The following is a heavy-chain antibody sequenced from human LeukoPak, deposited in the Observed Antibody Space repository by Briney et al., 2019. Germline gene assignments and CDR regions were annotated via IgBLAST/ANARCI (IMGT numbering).Heavy chain of an antibody. CDR1: GFTFSSYW. V-gene: IGHV3-74*01. Sequence: GGSLRLSCAASGFTFSSYWMHWVRQAPGKGLVCVSGINSDGSSRSYGDSVRGRFTISRDNAKNTLYLQMNSLRAEDTAVYYCARDSAACTGGFCYFISWGQGTLVTVSS. J-gene: IGHJ5*02. D-gene: IGHD2-8*02. CDR3: ARDSAACTGGFCYFIS. CDR2: INSDGSSR.